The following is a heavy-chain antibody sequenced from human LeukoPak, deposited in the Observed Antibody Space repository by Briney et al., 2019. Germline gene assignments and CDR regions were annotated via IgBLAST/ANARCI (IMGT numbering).Heavy chain of an antibody. D-gene: IGHD5-24*01. V-gene: IGHV3-49*03. CDR2: IRSKAYGGTP. Sequence: GGSVRLSFTSSGFTFGEYAMSWFRQAPEKGLEWVGFIRSKAYGGTPEYAASVKGRFTISRDDSKSIAYLQMNSLKTEDTAVYYCTRERWPPRGDAFDIWGQGTMVTVSS. J-gene: IGHJ3*02. CDR3: TRERWPPRGDAFDI. CDR1: GFTFGEYA.